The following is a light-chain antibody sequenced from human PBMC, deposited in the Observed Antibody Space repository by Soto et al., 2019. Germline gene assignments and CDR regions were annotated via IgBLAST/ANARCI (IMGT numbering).Light chain of an antibody. CDR2: EVS. CDR1: SSDVGGYNY. V-gene: IGLV2-14*01. CDR3: SSYTSSSTLE. Sequence: QSALTQPASVSGSPGQSITISCTGTSSDVGGYNYVSWYQQHPGKAPKLMIYEVSNRPSGVSNRFPGSKSGNTASLTISGLQAEDEADYYCSSYTSSSTLEFGGGTKVTVL. J-gene: IGLJ2*01.